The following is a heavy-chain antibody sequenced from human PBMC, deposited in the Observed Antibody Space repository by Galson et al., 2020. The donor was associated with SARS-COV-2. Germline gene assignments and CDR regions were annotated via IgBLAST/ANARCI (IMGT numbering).Heavy chain of an antibody. CDR3: ATTSPCVAALWFAP. D-gene: IGHD2-15*01. CDR2: FDPEDGET. Sequence: ASVKVSCKVSGYTLTELSMHWVRQAPGKGLEWMGGFDPEDGETIYAQKFQGRVTMTEDTSTDTAYMELSSLRSEDTAVYYCATTSPCVAALWFAPWGQGTLVTVSS. CDR1: GYTLTELS. V-gene: IGHV1-24*01. J-gene: IGHJ5*02.